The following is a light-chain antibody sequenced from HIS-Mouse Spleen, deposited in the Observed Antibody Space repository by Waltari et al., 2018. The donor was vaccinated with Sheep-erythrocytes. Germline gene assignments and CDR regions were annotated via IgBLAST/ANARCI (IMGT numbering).Light chain of an antibody. Sequence: QSALTQPASVSGSPGQSITISCTGTSIAVGSYNLVSWYQQHPGKAPKLMIYEGSKRPSGVSNRFSGSKSGNTASLTISGLQAEDEADYYCCSYAGSSTPWVFGGGTKLTVL. CDR2: EGS. V-gene: IGLV2-23*01. CDR3: CSYAGSSTPWV. J-gene: IGLJ3*02. CDR1: SIAVGSYNL.